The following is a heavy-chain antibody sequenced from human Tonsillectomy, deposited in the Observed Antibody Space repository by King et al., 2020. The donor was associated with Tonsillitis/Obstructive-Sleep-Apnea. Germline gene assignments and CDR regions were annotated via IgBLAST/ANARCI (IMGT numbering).Heavy chain of an antibody. J-gene: IGHJ6*02. CDR3: ARAYDSSGYYCYGMDV. V-gene: IGHV3-13*05. Sequence: VQLVESGGGLVQPGGSLRLSCAASGFTFSSYDMHWVRQATGKGLEWVSGIGTAGDPYYPGSVKGRFTISRENAKNSLYLQMNSLRAGDTAVYYCARAYDSSGYYCYGMDVWGQGTTVTVSS. CDR2: IGTAGDP. CDR1: GFTFSSYD. D-gene: IGHD3-22*01.